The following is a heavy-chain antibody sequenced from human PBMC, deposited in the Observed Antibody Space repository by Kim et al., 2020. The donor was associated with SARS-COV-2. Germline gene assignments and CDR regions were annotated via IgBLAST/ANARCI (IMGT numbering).Heavy chain of an antibody. D-gene: IGHD3-10*01. V-gene: IGHV4-39*01. Sequence: SETLSLTCTVSGGSISSSSYYWGWIRQPPGKGLEWIGSIYYSGSTYYNPSLKSRVTISVDTSKNQFSLKLSSVTAAVTAVYYCARHLGGWLGELLFAFDICVQGTMVTVSS. J-gene: IGHJ3*02. CDR3: ARHLGGWLGELLFAFDI. CDR2: IYYSGST. CDR1: GGSISSSSYY.